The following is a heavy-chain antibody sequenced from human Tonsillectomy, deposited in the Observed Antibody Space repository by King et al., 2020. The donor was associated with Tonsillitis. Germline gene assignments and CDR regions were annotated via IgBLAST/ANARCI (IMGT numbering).Heavy chain of an antibody. CDR1: GFTFSSFA. V-gene: IGHV3-23*04. CDR3: AKLLRSGYHLYYMDV. D-gene: IGHD3-3*01. J-gene: IGHJ6*03. Sequence: VQLVESGGGLVQPGGSLRLSCAASGFTFSSFAMTWVRQAPGKGLEWVSSISDSAGGTYYADSVKGRFTISRDNSKNTLYLQVNGLRAEDTAVYYCAKLLRSGYHLYYMDVWGKGTTVTVSS. CDR2: ISDSAGGT.